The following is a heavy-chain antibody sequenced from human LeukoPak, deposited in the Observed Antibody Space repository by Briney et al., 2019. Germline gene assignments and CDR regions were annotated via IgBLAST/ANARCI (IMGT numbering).Heavy chain of an antibody. D-gene: IGHD6-6*01. CDR3: ARSIAARRGTDY. CDR2: MNPNSGNT. J-gene: IGHJ4*02. V-gene: IGHV1-8*02. CDR1: GGTFSSYA. Sequence: ASVKVSCKASGGTFSSYAISWVRQATGQGLEWMGWMNPNSGNTGYAQKFQGRVTMTRNTSISTAYMELSRLRSEDTAVYYCARSIAARRGTDYWGQGTLVTVSS.